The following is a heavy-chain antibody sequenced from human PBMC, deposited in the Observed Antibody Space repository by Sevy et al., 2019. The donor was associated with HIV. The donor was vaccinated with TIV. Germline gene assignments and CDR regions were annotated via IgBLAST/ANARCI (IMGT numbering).Heavy chain of an antibody. CDR2: INHSGST. CDR3: ARCLRITIFGVVIMGWFDP. CDR1: GGSFSGYY. D-gene: IGHD3-3*01. Sequence: SETLSLTCAVYGGSFSGYYWSWIRQPPGKGLEWIGVINHSGSTNYNPSLKSRVTISVDTSKNQFSLKLSSVTAADTAVYYCARCLRITIFGVVIMGWFDPWGQGTLVTVSS. J-gene: IGHJ5*02. V-gene: IGHV4-34*01.